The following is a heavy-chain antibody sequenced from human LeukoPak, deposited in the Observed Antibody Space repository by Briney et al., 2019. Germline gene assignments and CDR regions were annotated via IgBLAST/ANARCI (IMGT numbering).Heavy chain of an antibody. CDR3: AKVAGYSYVGVYYFDY. V-gene: IGHV3-23*01. CDR1: GFTFSSYA. CDR2: ISGSSGST. D-gene: IGHD5-18*01. Sequence: GGSLRLSCAASGFTFSSYAMNWVRQAPGKGLEWVSAISGSSGSTYYAGSVKGRFTISRDNSKNTLYLQMNSLRAEDTAVYYGAKVAGYSYVGVYYFDYWGQGTLVTVSS. J-gene: IGHJ4*02.